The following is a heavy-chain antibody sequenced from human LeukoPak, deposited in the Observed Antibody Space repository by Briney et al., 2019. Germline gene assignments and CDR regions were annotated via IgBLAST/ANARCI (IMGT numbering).Heavy chain of an antibody. Sequence: PGGSLRLSCEASGFIFRSYAMSWVRQAPGKGLEWVSVIYSGGSTYYADSVKGRFTISRDNSKNTLYLQMNSLRAEDTAVYYCARVSEWELPDAFDIWGQGTMVTVSS. J-gene: IGHJ3*02. CDR3: ARVSEWELPDAFDI. D-gene: IGHD1-26*01. CDR2: IYSGGST. V-gene: IGHV3-66*01. CDR1: GFIFRSYA.